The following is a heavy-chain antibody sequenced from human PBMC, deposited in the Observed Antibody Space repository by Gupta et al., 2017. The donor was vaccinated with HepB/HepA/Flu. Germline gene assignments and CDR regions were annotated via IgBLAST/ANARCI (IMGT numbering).Heavy chain of an antibody. V-gene: IGHV4-59*08. CDR1: DGPITPSF. CDR2: IYFTGIT. D-gene: IGHD3-10*01. CDR3: ARHARYDFGSVDFDY. J-gene: IGHJ4*02. Sequence: HVQLQESGPGLVRPSETLSLTCTVSDGPITPSFWSWIRQPPGKGLEWIGHIYFTGITNYNPSLKSRVTISVDTSKNQFSLKLNSVNAADTAVYYCARHARYDFGSVDFDYWGQGTLVAVSS.